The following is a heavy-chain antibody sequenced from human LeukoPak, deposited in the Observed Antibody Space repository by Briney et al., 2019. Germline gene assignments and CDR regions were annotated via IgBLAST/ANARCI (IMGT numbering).Heavy chain of an antibody. Sequence: VASVKVSCKASGGTFSSYAISWVRQAPGQGLEWMGGIIPIFGTANYAQKFQGRVTITADESTGTAYMELSSLRSEDTAVYYCAREGDSSGWSYFDYWGQGTLVTVSS. CDR3: AREGDSSGWSYFDY. CDR2: IIPIFGTA. D-gene: IGHD6-19*01. CDR1: GGTFSSYA. V-gene: IGHV1-69*13. J-gene: IGHJ4*02.